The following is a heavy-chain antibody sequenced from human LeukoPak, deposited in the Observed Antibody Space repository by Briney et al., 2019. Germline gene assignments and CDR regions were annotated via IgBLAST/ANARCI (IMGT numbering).Heavy chain of an antibody. CDR1: GGSISSYY. V-gene: IGHV4-4*09. CDR3: ARSRKPYYYYYMDV. Sequence: SETLSLTCTVSGGSISSYYWSWIRQPPGKGLEWIGYIYTSGSTNYNPSLKSRVTISVDTSKNQFSLKLSSVTAADTAVYYCARSRKPYYYYYMDVSGKGTTVTVSS. J-gene: IGHJ6*03. CDR2: IYTSGST.